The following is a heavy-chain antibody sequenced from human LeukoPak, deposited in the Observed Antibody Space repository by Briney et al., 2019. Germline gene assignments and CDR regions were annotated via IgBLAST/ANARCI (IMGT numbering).Heavy chain of an antibody. CDR2: INHSGST. CDR3: ARGYNWFDP. CDR1: GGSFSGYY. V-gene: IGHV4-34*01. Sequence: PSETLSLTCAVYGGSFSGYYWSWIRQPPGKGLEWIGEINHSGSTNYDPSLKSRVTISVDTSKNQLSLKLSSATAADTAVYYCARGYNWFDPWGQGTLVTVSS. J-gene: IGHJ5*02.